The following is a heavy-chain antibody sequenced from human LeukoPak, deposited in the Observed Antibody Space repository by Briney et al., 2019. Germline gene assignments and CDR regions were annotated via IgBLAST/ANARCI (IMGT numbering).Heavy chain of an antibody. Sequence: TSETLSLTCTVSGGSISSYYWSWIRQPPRKGLEWIGYIYYSGSTNYNPSLKSRVTISVDTSKNQFSLKLSSVTAADTAVYYCARWTGDIVVVPAARYNWFDPWGQGTLVTVSS. CDR3: ARWTGDIVVVPAARYNWFDP. CDR1: GGSISSYY. J-gene: IGHJ5*02. D-gene: IGHD2-2*01. V-gene: IGHV4-59*08. CDR2: IYYSGST.